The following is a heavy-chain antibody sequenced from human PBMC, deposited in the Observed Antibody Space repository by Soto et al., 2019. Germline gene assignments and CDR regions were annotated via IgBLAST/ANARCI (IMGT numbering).Heavy chain of an antibody. CDR2: IYYSGST. CDR3: ARIPNDAFDI. J-gene: IGHJ3*02. V-gene: IGHV4-61*01. CDR1: GGSVSSGSYY. Sequence: PSETLSLTCTVSGGSVSSGSYYWRWIRQPPGKGLEWIGYIYYSGSTNYNPSLKSRVTISVDTSKNQFSLKLSSVTAADTAVYYCARIPNDAFDIWGQGTMVTVSS.